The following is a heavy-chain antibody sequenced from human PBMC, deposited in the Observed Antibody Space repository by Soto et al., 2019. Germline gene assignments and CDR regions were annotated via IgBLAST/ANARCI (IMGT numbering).Heavy chain of an antibody. CDR1: GFTFNTYT. D-gene: IGHD2-15*01. CDR3: ARDSSLVCTGCTCYLQDAFEI. V-gene: IGHV3-21*01. CDR2: MSSTSSYI. Sequence: EVQLVESGGGQVKPGGSLRLSCAASGFTFNTYTMNWVRQAPGKGLEWVSSMSSTSSYIYYADSVKGRFTSSRDNAGNSLSLHMNSLRDEDTAVYYCARDSSLVCTGCTCYLQDAFEIWVQGTIVTVSS. J-gene: IGHJ3*02.